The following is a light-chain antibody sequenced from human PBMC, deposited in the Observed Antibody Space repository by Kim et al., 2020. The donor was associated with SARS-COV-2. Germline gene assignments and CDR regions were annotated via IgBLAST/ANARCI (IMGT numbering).Light chain of an antibody. CDR2: DVS. CDR1: SSDVGGYDY. J-gene: IGLJ1*01. V-gene: IGLV2-14*04. CDR3: SSYTSSSTYV. Sequence: GQSITISCTGTSSDVGGYDYVSWYQQHPSKAPKLMIYDVSKRPSGISSRFSGSKSGNTASLTISGLQAEDETDYYCSSYTSSSTYVFGTGTKVTVL.